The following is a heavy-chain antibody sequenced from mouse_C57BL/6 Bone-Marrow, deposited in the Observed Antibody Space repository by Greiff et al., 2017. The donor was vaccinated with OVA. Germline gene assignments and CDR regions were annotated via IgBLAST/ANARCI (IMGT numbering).Heavy chain of an antibody. J-gene: IGHJ3*01. Sequence: EVKVVESGGGLVKPGGSLKLSCAASGFTFSSYTMSWVRQTPEKRLEWVATISGGGGNTYYPDSVKGRFTISRDNAKNTLYLQMSRLRSEDTALYYCARPGDSSGYEFAYWGQGTLVTVSA. V-gene: IGHV5-9*01. CDR3: ARPGDSSGYEFAY. CDR1: GFTFSSYT. D-gene: IGHD3-2*02. CDR2: ISGGGGNT.